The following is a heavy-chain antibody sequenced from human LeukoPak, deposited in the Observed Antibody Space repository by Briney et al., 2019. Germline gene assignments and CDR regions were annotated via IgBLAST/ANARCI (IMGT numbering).Heavy chain of an antibody. CDR2: INHSGST. Sequence: SETLSLTCAVYGGSFSGYYWSWIRQPPGKGLEWIGEINHSGSTNYNPSLKSRVTISVDTSKNQFSLKLSSVTAADTAVYYCARSTRGRYFDWLLRAWYFDYWGQGTLVTISS. D-gene: IGHD3-9*01. J-gene: IGHJ4*02. CDR3: ARSTRGRYFDWLLRAWYFDY. CDR1: GGSFSGYY. V-gene: IGHV4-34*01.